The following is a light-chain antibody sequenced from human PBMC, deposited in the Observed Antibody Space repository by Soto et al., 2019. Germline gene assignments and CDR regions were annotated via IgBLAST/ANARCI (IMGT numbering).Light chain of an antibody. Sequence: AIQMTQSPSSLSASVGDRVTITCRASQGIRNDLGWYQQKPGKAPKLLIYGASTLQGGVPSRFSGSGSGTDFTLTISSLQSEDLALYYCQQYNDWPLTFGQGTKVDIK. CDR1: QGIRND. CDR3: QQYNDWPLT. J-gene: IGKJ1*01. CDR2: GAS. V-gene: IGKV1-6*01.